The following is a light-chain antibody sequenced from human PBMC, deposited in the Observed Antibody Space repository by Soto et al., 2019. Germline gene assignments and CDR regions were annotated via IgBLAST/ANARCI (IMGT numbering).Light chain of an antibody. Sequence: DIQMTQSPSTLSASIGDSVTLTCRASQSVGNRLAWYQQKPGKAPKLLIYKASSLQSGVPSRFSSSGSGTEFTLTILSLQPDDFATYFCQQYNFYGTFGQGTKVDIK. CDR2: KAS. J-gene: IGKJ1*01. V-gene: IGKV1-5*03. CDR3: QQYNFYGT. CDR1: QSVGNR.